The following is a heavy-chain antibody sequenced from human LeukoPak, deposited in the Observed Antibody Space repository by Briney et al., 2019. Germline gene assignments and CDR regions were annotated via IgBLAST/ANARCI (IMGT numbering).Heavy chain of an antibody. J-gene: IGHJ4*02. CDR2: ISYDGSNK. V-gene: IGHV3-30*04. CDR3: VRDTVTTWEEYYFDY. CDR1: GLTFSSYA. D-gene: IGHD4-17*01. Sequence: GGSLRLSCAASGLTFSSYAMHWVRQAPGKGLEWVAVISYDGSNKYYADSVKGRFTISRDNSKNTLYLQMNSLRAEDTAVYYCVRDTVTTWEEYYFDYWGQGTLVTVSS.